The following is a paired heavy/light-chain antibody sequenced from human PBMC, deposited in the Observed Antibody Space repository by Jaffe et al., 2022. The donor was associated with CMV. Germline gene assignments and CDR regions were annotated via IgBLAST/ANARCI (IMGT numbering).Light chain of an antibody. Sequence: QSVVTQPPSMSAAPGQKVTISCSGSSSNIGINFVSWYQHLPGAAPRLLIYDNNKRPSGIPDRFSGSKSGTSATLGITGLQTGDEADYYCGVWDRSLNTGVFGGGTKVTVL. V-gene: IGLV1-51*01. CDR2: DNN. CDR3: GVWDRSLNTGV. J-gene: IGLJ2*01. CDR1: SSNIGINF.
Heavy chain of an antibody. Sequence: EVQLVESGGGLVRPGGSLRLSCTASGFTFSSYWMTWVRQAPGKGLEWVANINQRGGEICYLDSVKGRFTISRDNAKNSLYLQMNSLRAEDTAVYYCARDWGGSSCYWGQGTLVTVSS. CDR3: ARDWGGSSCY. J-gene: IGHJ4*02. D-gene: IGHD2-15*01. CDR2: INQRGGEI. V-gene: IGHV3-7*03. CDR1: GFTFSSYW.